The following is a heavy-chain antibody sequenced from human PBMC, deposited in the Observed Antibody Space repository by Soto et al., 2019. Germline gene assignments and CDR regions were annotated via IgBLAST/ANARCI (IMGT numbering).Heavy chain of an antibody. CDR2: INHSGST. J-gene: IGHJ4*02. V-gene: IGHV4-59*01. CDR3: ARGGGVYFFDY. D-gene: IGHD2-8*02. Sequence: PSETLSLTCTVSSDSISNSYCSWFRQPPGKGLEWIGEINHSGSTNYNPSLKSRVTISVDTSKNQFSLKLSSVTAADTAVYYCARGGGVYFFDYCGQGTLVIGSS. CDR1: SDSISNSY.